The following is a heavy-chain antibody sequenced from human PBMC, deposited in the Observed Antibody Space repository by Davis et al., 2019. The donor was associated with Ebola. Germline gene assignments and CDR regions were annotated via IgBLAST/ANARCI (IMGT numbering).Heavy chain of an antibody. D-gene: IGHD3-22*01. V-gene: IGHV1-46*03. J-gene: IGHJ6*02. CDR1: GYTFTSYY. CDR2: INPSGGST. Sequence: ASVKVSCKASGYTFTSYYMHWVRQAPGQGLEWMGIINPSGGSTSYAQKFQGRVTMTRETSTSTVYMELSSLISEDTAVYYCARPINGSSGYFTWGYYYGMDVWGQGTTVTVSS. CDR3: ARPINGSSGYFTWGYYYGMDV.